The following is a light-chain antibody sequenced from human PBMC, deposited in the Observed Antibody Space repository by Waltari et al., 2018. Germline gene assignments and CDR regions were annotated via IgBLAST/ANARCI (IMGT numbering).Light chain of an antibody. Sequence: QSALTQPASVSGSPGQSITISCSGTSSDIGGYKLVSWYQQHPGRAPKLLVYGGSKRPSGVSSRFSGANSGNTASLTSSGLQAEDEANYYCCSFASPNTVIFGGGTKLTVL. V-gene: IGLV2-23*03. CDR1: SSDIGGYKL. J-gene: IGLJ2*01. CDR3: CSFASPNTVI. CDR2: GGS.